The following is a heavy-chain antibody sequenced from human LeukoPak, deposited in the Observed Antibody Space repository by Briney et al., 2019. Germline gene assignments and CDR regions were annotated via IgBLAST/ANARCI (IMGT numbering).Heavy chain of an antibody. CDR1: GASISSYY. CDR2: ISYTGST. CDR3: ARHEGTWTLDY. D-gene: IGHD1-1*01. J-gene: IGHJ4*02. Sequence: SETLSLTCSVSGASISSYYWSWIRQPPGRGLEWLGYISYTGSTNYNPSLKSRLTISVDTSKNQLSLNLTTVTAADTAVYYCARHEGTWTLDYWGQGALVTVSS. V-gene: IGHV4-59*08.